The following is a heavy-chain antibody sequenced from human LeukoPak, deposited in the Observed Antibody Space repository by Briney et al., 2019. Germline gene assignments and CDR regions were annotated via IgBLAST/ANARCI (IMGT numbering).Heavy chain of an antibody. V-gene: IGHV1-2*02. CDR1: GYTFTGYY. CDR2: INPNSGGT. D-gene: IGHD6-19*01. Sequence: GASVKVSCKASGYTFTGYYMHWVRQASGQGLEWMGWINPNSGGTNYAQKFQGRVTMTRDTSISTAYMELSRLRSDDTAVYYCARVPWDLAVAGTIDYWGQGTLVTVSS. CDR3: ARVPWDLAVAGTIDY. J-gene: IGHJ4*02.